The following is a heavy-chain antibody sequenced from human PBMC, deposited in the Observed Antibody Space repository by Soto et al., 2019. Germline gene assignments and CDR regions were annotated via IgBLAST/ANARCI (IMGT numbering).Heavy chain of an antibody. J-gene: IGHJ5*02. V-gene: IGHV4-34*01. CDR2: INHSGSS. CDR3: ASRYSYSSGWYRKGFDP. D-gene: IGHD6-19*01. CDR1: GGSFSGYY. Sequence: SETLSLTCAVYGGSFSGYYWSWIRQPPGKGLEWIGEINHSGSSNYNPSLKSRVTISVDTSKNQFSLKLSSVTAADTAVYYCASRYSYSSGWYRKGFDPWGQGTLVTVSS.